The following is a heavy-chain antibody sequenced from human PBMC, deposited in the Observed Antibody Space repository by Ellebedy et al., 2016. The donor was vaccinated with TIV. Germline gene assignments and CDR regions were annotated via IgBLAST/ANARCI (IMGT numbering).Heavy chain of an antibody. Sequence: GESLKISCGASGFTFSTFWMTWVRQAPGKGLDWVANIKYDGSEKYYGDSVKGRFTISRDNAKNSLYLQMNSLRAEDTAVYYCATNPYSSSSAVDYWGQGTLVTVSS. V-gene: IGHV3-7*05. CDR3: ATNPYSSSSAVDY. CDR1: GFTFSTFW. D-gene: IGHD6-6*01. J-gene: IGHJ4*02. CDR2: IKYDGSEK.